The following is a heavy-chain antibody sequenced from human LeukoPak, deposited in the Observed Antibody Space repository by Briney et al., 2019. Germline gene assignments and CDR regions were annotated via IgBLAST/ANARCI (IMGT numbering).Heavy chain of an antibody. CDR2: ISYDGSNK. V-gene: IGHV3-30-3*01. Sequence: GGSLRLSCAASGFTFSSYAMHWVRQAPGKGLEWVAVISYDGSNKYYADSVKGRFTISRDNSKNTLYLQMNSLRAEDTAVYYCARDGGYYYYYYYMDVWGKGTTVTVSS. J-gene: IGHJ6*03. CDR3: ARDGGYYYYYYYMDV. CDR1: GFTFSSYA.